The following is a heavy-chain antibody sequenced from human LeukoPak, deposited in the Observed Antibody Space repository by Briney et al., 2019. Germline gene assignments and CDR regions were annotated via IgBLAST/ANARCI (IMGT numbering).Heavy chain of an antibody. Sequence: ASVKVSCEASGYTFTGYHMHWVRQAPGQGLEWMGWINPKSGGTNYAQKFQGRVTTTRDTSITTAFMELSRLTSDDTAVYYCARGLEPRYYFDYWGQGTLVTVSS. CDR3: ARGLEPRYYFDY. CDR2: INPKSGGT. CDR1: GYTFTGYH. V-gene: IGHV1-2*02. J-gene: IGHJ4*02. D-gene: IGHD1-1*01.